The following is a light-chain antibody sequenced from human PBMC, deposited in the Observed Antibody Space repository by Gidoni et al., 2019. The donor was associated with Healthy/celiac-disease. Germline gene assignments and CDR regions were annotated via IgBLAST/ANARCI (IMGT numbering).Light chain of an antibody. CDR1: QSVGSNY. CDR2: GAS. CDR3: QQYGTSPFT. J-gene: IGKJ3*01. V-gene: IGKV3-20*01. Sequence: VFTHPPGTLSLSPGERATLSCRSSQSVGSNYLAWYHQKPGQAPSLLIYGASRRATGIPDRFSGSGSGTDFTLTISRLEPEDIAVYYCQQYGTSPFTFGRGSKVDI.